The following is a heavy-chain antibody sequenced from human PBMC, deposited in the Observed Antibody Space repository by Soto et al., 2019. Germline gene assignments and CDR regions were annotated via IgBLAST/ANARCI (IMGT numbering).Heavy chain of an antibody. CDR2: ISYSGRT. CDR1: GDSINSLY. V-gene: IGHV4-59*11. Sequence: QVQLQESGPGLVKPSETLSLTCTVSGDSINSLYWGWIRQPPGKGLECIGYISYSGRTNHNPSLKSRVTMSGDTSKNHFSLRLSSVTAADTAIYYCARVFDGSYGDYFFDYWGQGTLVTVSS. J-gene: IGHJ4*02. CDR3: ARVFDGSYGDYFFDY. D-gene: IGHD4-17*01.